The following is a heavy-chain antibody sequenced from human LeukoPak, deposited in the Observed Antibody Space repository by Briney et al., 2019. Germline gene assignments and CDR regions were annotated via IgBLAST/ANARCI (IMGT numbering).Heavy chain of an antibody. V-gene: IGHV4-59*08. Sequence: PSETLSLTCTVSGGSISTYYWSWVRQPPGKGLEYIGYIYYSGTTNYNPSLKSRVTISVDTSKNHFSLKLSSVTAADTAVYYCARASWFGESGRLDPWGQGTLVTVSS. CDR1: GGSISTYY. CDR2: IYYSGTT. J-gene: IGHJ5*02. D-gene: IGHD3-10*01. CDR3: ARASWFGESGRLDP.